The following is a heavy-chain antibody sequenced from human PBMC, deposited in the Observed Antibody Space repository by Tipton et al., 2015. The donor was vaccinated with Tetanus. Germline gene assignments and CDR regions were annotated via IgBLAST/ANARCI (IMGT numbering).Heavy chain of an antibody. V-gene: IGHV4-39*07. Sequence: TLPLTCNVSGASMSSSSYYWDWIRQPPGKGLEWIGYIYYTGNTYSNPSLKSRVTISVDTSKNQFSLKLTSLTAADTAVYFCARRLIQNWFDPWGQGTLVTVSS. CDR2: IYYTGNT. J-gene: IGHJ5*02. D-gene: IGHD2-8*01. CDR1: GASMSSSSYY. CDR3: ARRLIQNWFDP.